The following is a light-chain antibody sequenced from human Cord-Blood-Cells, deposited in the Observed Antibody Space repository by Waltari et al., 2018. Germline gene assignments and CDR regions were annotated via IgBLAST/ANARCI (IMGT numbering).Light chain of an antibody. CDR3: QQSYSTPYT. CDR2: AAS. J-gene: IGKJ2*01. V-gene: IGKV1-39*01. Sequence: DIQMTQSPSSLSASVGDRVTITCRSSQSISSYLNWYQQKPGKAPKLLNYAASSLQSGVPSRFSGSGSGTDFTLTISSLQPEDFATYYCQQSYSTPYTFGQVTKLEIK. CDR1: QSISSY.